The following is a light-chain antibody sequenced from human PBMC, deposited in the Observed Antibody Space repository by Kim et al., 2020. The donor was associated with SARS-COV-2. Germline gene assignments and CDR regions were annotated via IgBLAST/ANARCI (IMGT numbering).Light chain of an antibody. V-gene: IGKV1-33*01. CDR3: QQYDDFPFT. Sequence: ASVGDRVPITCQASQDINSYLNWYQQKSGKAPKLLIYDASNLEIGVPSRFSGSGSGTEFTFTISSLQPEDFATYYCQQYDDFPFTFGPGTKVDIK. J-gene: IGKJ3*01. CDR2: DAS. CDR1: QDINSY.